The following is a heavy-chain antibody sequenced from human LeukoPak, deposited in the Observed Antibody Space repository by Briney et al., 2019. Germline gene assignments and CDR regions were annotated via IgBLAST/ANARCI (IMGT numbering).Heavy chain of an antibody. V-gene: IGHV1-69*01. J-gene: IGHJ5*02. CDR2: IIPIFGTA. Sequence: SVKVSCKASGGTFSSYAISWVRQAPGQGLEWMGGIIPIFGTANYAQKFQGRVTITADESTSTAYMELSSLRSEDTAVYCCARSPKPYCSSTSCYSWFDPWGQGTLVTVSS. CDR1: GGTFSSYA. D-gene: IGHD2-2*01. CDR3: ARSPKPYCSSTSCYSWFDP.